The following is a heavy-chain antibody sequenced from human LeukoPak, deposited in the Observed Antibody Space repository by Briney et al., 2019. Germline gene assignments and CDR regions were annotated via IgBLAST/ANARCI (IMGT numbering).Heavy chain of an antibody. CDR2: VSFDGRNK. V-gene: IGHV3-30-3*01. CDR3: VRIVGHTTTDF. Sequence: GGSLRLSCEASGFSLSSYAFHWVRQAPGKGLEWVSFVSFDGRNKNYADSVRGRFTISRDNSKNTLYLQMNSVTYEDTAVYFCVRIVGHTTTDFWGQGTIVTVSS. CDR1: GFSLSSYA. J-gene: IGHJ4*02. D-gene: IGHD1-26*01.